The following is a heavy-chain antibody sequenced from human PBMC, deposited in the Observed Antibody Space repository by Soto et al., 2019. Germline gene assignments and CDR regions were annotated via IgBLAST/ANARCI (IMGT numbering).Heavy chain of an antibody. CDR1: GYIFNNSA. CDR3: ARDLSSGWFDH. CDR2: MNVYNGHT. Sequence: QVQLVQAGAEVKKPGASVKVSCKASGYIFNNSAISWVRQAPGQGLEWMGWMNVYNGHTKYAQKVQGRLTMTTDTSTSTASMALRNLSSDDTAVYYCARDLSSGWFDHWGQGTLVTVSS. D-gene: IGHD6-19*01. V-gene: IGHV1-18*01. J-gene: IGHJ5*02.